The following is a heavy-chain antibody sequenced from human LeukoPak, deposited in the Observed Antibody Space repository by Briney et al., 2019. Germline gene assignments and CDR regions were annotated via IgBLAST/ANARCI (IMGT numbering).Heavy chain of an antibody. Sequence: GGSLRLSCAASGFTFSSYAMHWVRQAPGKGLEWVAVISYDGSNKYYAASVKGRFTISRDNSKNTLYLQMNSLRAEDTAVYYCARGAYGGDDYWGQGTLVTVSS. CDR2: ISYDGSNK. CDR1: GFTFSSYA. J-gene: IGHJ4*02. CDR3: ARGAYGGDDY. D-gene: IGHD3-10*01. V-gene: IGHV3-30*01.